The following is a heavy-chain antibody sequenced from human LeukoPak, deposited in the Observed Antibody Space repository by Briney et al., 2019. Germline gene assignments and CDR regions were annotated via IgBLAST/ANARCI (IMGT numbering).Heavy chain of an antibody. Sequence: ASVKVSCKASGYTFTSYYMRWVRQAPGQGLEWMGWINPNSGGTNYAQKFQGRVTMTRDTSISTAYMELSRLRSDDTAVYYCAGRDGYNNRNWFDPWGQGTLVTVSS. D-gene: IGHD5-24*01. CDR3: AGRDGYNNRNWFDP. CDR1: GYTFTSYY. J-gene: IGHJ5*02. CDR2: INPNSGGT. V-gene: IGHV1-2*02.